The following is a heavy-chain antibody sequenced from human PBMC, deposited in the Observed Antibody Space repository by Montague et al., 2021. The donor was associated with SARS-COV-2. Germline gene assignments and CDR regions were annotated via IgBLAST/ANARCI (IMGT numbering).Heavy chain of an antibody. CDR1: GFTFSSYW. D-gene: IGHD5-18*01. CDR3: ARESGDTAMVGGMDV. CDR2: IKQDGSEK. V-gene: IGHV3-7*03. Sequence: CLRLSCAASGFTFSSYWMSWVRQAPGKGLEWVANIKQDGSEKYYVDSVKGRFTISRDNAKNSLYLQMNSLRAEDTAVYYCARESGDTAMVGGMDVWGQGTTVTVSS. J-gene: IGHJ6*02.